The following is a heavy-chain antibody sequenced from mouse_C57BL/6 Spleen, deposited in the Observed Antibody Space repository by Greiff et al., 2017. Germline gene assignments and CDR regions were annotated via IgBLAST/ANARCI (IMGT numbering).Heavy chain of an antibody. D-gene: IGHD1-1*01. CDR1: GFNIKDYY. CDR3: TTGTVVATGYYFDY. J-gene: IGHJ2*01. CDR2: IDPEDGDT. V-gene: IGHV14-1*01. Sequence: EVKLMESGAELVRPGASVKLSCTASGFNIKDYYMHWVKQRPEQGLEWIGRIDPEDGDTEYAPKFQGKATMTADPSSNAAYLQLSSLTSEDTAVYYCTTGTVVATGYYFDYWGQGTTLTVSS.